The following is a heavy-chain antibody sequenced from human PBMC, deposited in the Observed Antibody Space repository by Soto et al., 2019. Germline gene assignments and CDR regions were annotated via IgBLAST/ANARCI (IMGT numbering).Heavy chain of an antibody. V-gene: IGHV4-59*01. Sequence: QVQLQESGPGLVKPSETLSLTCTVSGGSISSYYWSWIRQPPGKGLEWIGYIYYSGSTNYNPSLKRRVTISVDTSKNQFSLKLSSVTAADTAVYYCARTSTDGPLYYFDYWGQGTLLTVSS. D-gene: IGHD4-4*01. CDR1: GGSISSYY. CDR2: IYYSGST. J-gene: IGHJ4*02. CDR3: ARTSTDGPLYYFDY.